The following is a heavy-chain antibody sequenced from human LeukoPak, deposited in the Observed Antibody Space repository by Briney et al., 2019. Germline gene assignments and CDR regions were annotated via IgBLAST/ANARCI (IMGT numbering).Heavy chain of an antibody. CDR1: GGTFSSYA. V-gene: IGHV1-69*13. J-gene: IGHJ4*02. Sequence: ASVKVSCKASGGTFSSYAIRWVRQAPGQGLEWMGAIIPIFGTANYAQKFQGRVTITADESTSTVYMELSSLRSGDTAVYYCASRDYYDSSGNDYWGQGTLVTVSS. D-gene: IGHD3-22*01. CDR2: IIPIFGTA. CDR3: ASRDYYDSSGNDY.